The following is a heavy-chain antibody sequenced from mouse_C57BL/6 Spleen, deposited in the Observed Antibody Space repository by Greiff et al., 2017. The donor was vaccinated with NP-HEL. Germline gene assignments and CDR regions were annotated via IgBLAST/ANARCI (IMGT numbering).Heavy chain of an antibody. V-gene: IGHV5-17*01. CDR3: ARRGRGSSYVFYYYAMDY. D-gene: IGHD1-1*01. CDR2: ISSGSSTI. J-gene: IGHJ4*01. CDR1: GFTFSDYG. Sequence: EVQGVESGGGLVKPGGSLKLSCAASGFTFSDYGMHWVRQAPEKGLEWVAYISSGSSTIYYADTVKGRFTISRDNAKNTLFLQMTSLRSEDTAMYYCARRGRGSSYVFYYYAMDYWGQGTSVTVSS.